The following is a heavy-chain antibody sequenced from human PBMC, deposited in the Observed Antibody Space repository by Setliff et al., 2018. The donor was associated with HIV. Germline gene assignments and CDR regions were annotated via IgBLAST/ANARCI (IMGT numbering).Heavy chain of an antibody. CDR3: AIDVIGGWLRPMPDF. J-gene: IGHJ4*02. CDR1: GGTFSSYT. Sequence: SVKVSCKASGGTFSSYTISWVRQAPGQGLEWMGGIIPIFRAPKYAQKFQDRVTISADESTSTAYMELSSLRSEDTAVYYCAIDVIGGWLRPMPDFWGPGTLVTVSS. CDR2: IIPIFRAP. D-gene: IGHD5-12*01. V-gene: IGHV1-69*13.